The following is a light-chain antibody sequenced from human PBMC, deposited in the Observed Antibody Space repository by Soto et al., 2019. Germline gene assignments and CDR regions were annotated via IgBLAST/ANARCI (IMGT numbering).Light chain of an antibody. V-gene: IGKV3-20*01. Sequence: EIVLTQSPGTLSLSPGERATLSCRASQSVSSTYLAWYQQKPGQAPRLLIYGASSRATDIPDRFSGSGSGTGCALTICGREPEDCGVYYCLHYGSLLRTCVGGTKGEMK. CDR2: GAS. CDR1: QSVSSTY. J-gene: IGKJ4*01. CDR3: LHYGSLLRT.